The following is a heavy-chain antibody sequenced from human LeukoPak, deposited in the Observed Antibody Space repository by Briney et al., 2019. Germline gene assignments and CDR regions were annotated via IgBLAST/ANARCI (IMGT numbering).Heavy chain of an antibody. J-gene: IGHJ1*01. CDR1: GYTFSN. CDR3: ARDFIAVGGSNLFLMV. Sequence: ASVKLSCKASGYTFSNLHWVRQAPGQSLEWMGWINAANGNSVYSEKLQGRVTISRDTSASTAYMEVGSLKSEDTGIYFCARDFIAVGGSNLFLMVWGQGTLVTVS. D-gene: IGHD6-19*01. CDR2: INAANGNS. V-gene: IGHV1-3*01.